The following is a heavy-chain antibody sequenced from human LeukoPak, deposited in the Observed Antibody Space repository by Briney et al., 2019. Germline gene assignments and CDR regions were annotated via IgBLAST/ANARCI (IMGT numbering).Heavy chain of an antibody. CDR2: VRNKANGQTT. Sequence: GGSLRLSCAASGYIFSDWYIDWVRQVPGKGLEWVGRVRNKANGQTTEYAASVKGRFTISRDDSKNSAYLQMNSLKTEDTAVYYCARSNSNGNQVFAYWGQGTTATVSS. D-gene: IGHD4-11*01. CDR1: GYIFSDWY. V-gene: IGHV3-72*01. CDR3: ARSNSNGNQVFAY. J-gene: IGHJ4*02.